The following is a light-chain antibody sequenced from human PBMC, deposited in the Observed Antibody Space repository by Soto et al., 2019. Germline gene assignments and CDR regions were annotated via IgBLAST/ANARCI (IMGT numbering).Light chain of an antibody. CDR1: QSISRW. J-gene: IGKJ1*01. Sequence: DIQMTQSPSTLSASVGDRVTITCRASQSISRWLAWYPQKPGKAPMLLNYKASSFESGVPSGVRGSGSGTEFTLTISSLQPDDFANYYCEDDNSYPTWGQGTKVE. CDR2: KAS. CDR3: EDDNSYPT. V-gene: IGKV1-5*03.